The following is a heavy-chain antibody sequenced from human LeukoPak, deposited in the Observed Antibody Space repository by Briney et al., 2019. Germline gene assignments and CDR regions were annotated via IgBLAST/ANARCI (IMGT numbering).Heavy chain of an antibody. D-gene: IGHD2-8*02. V-gene: IGHV4-38-2*02. J-gene: IGHJ4*02. CDR2: IYHSGTT. CDR1: GYSISSGYY. Sequence: SETLSLTCTVSGYSISSGYYWGWVRQSPGKGLEWIGTIYHSGTTYYNPSIKSRLSISMDTSKNQFSLKLTSVTAADTAVYFCVRDLVVYGNIDYWGQGTLVTLSS. CDR3: VRDLVVYGNIDY.